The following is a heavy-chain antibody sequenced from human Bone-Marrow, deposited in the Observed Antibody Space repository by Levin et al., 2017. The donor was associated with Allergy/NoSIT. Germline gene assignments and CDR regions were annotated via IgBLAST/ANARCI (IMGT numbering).Heavy chain of an antibody. D-gene: IGHD2-15*01. Sequence: PSETLSLTCTVSGDSMSSGDDYWSWIRQPPGKGLEWIGYIYYSGSTYYNPPLKSRVIMSVDTSKNHFSLKLGSATAADTAVYYCARCSGGTCYSGVDSWGQGTLVTVSS. J-gene: IGHJ4*02. CDR3: ARCSGGTCYSGVDS. CDR1: GDSMSSGDDY. V-gene: IGHV4-30-4*01. CDR2: IYYSGST.